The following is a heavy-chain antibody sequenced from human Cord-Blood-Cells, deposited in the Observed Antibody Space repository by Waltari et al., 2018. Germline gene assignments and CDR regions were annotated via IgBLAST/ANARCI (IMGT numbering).Heavy chain of an antibody. D-gene: IGHD6-13*01. J-gene: IGHJ3*02. CDR2: IYYSGRT. V-gene: IGHV4-59*11. CDR1: GGSISSHY. CDR3: ARDTPRSSWYAFDI. Sequence: QVQLQESGPGLVKPSETLSLTCTVSGGSISSHYWSWIRQPPGKGLEWIGYIYYSGRTNYNPSLKSRVTISVDTSKTQFSLKLSSVTAADTAVYYCARDTPRSSWYAFDIWGQGTMVTVSS.